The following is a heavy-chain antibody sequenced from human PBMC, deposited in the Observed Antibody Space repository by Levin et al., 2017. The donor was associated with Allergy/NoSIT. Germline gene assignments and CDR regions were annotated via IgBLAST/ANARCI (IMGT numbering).Heavy chain of an antibody. CDR3: ARAPRTAMVTE. CDR2: IGTAGDT. D-gene: IGHD5-18*01. J-gene: IGHJ4*02. Sequence: LGESLKISCAASGFTFSSYDMHWVRQATGKGLEWVSAIGTAGDTYYPGSVKGRFTISRENAKNSLYLQMNSLRAGDTAVYYCARAPRTAMVTEWGQGTLVTVSS. V-gene: IGHV3-13*01. CDR1: GFTFSSYD.